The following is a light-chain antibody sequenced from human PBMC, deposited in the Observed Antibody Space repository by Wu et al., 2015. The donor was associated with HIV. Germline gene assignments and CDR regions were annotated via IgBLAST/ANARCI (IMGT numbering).Light chain of an antibody. CDR3: QQRRKWPVT. Sequence: EIVLTQSPGTLSLSPGERATLSCRASQSVSSNYLAWYQQKPGQSPRLLIYGASSRATGIPARFSGSGSGTDFTLTISSLEPEDFAVYYCQQRRKWPVTFGQGTRLEIK. CDR2: GAS. V-gene: IGKV3D-20*02. CDR1: QSVSSNY. J-gene: IGKJ5*01.